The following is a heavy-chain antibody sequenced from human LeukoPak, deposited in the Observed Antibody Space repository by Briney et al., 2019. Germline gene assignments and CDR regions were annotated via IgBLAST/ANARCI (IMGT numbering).Heavy chain of an antibody. CDR1: GFTFGKYW. J-gene: IGHJ4*02. CDR3: ARLGPASSGWPESFDY. V-gene: IGHV3-7*03. CDR2: IKLDGSEK. D-gene: IGHD6-19*01. Sequence: GGSLRLSCVAPGFTFGKYWMSWVRQAPGKGLEWVANIKLDGSEKNYVDSVKGRFTISRDNAKNSLDLQMNSLRVEDTAVYYCARLGPASSGWPESFDYWGQGTLVTVSS.